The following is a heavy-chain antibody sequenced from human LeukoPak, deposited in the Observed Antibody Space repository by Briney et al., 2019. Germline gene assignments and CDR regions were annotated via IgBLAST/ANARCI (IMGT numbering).Heavy chain of an antibody. CDR2: IYRGGST. Sequence: GFLRLSCAASGFSVSSNYVNWVRQAPGKGLEWVSAIYRGGSTYYADSVRGRFTISRDSSKNTLYLQMNSLRDEDTAVYYCARGSYGSGNYYIGDAFDLWGQGTMVTVSS. CDR1: GFSVSSNY. CDR3: ARGSYGSGNYYIGDAFDL. D-gene: IGHD3-10*01. V-gene: IGHV3-53*01. J-gene: IGHJ3*01.